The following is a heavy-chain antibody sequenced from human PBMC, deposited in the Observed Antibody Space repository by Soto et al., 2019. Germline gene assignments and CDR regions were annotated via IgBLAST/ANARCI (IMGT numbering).Heavy chain of an antibody. CDR2: IRSKANSYAT. J-gene: IGHJ4*02. V-gene: IGHV3-73*01. D-gene: IGHD6-19*01. Sequence: PGGSLILSCAASGFTFSGSAMHWVRQASGKGLEWVGRIRSKANSYATAYAASVKGRFTISRDDSKNTAYLQMNSLKTEDTAVYYCTASSGWYIRFTTSFDYWGQGTLVTVSS. CDR3: TASSGWYIRFTTSFDY. CDR1: GFTFSGSA.